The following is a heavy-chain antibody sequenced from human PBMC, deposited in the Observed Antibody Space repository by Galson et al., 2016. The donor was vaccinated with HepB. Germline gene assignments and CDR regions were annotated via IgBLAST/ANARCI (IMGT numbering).Heavy chain of an antibody. CDR2: IIPVFGPA. V-gene: IGHV1-69*13. J-gene: IGHJ5*02. CDR3: AIKEVDCNTNACYNYLDP. Sequence: SVKVSCKASGGTFSRDAFDWVRQAPGQGLEWMGGIIPVFGPANYAQKFQGRVTITADESTSTVYMELTSLRSEDTAVYYCAIKEVDCNTNACYNYLDPWGQGTLVSVSS. CDR1: GGTFSRDA. D-gene: IGHD2/OR15-2a*01.